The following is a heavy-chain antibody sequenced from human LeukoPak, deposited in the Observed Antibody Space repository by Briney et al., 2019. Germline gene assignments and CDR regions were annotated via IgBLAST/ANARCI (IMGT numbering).Heavy chain of an antibody. CDR1: GFTFSSYG. J-gene: IGHJ4*02. D-gene: IGHD2-2*01. CDR3: AKDHCSSTSCYLHFDY. Sequence: GGSLRLSCAAAGFTFSSYGMHWVRQAPGKGLEWVAFIRYDGSNKYYADSVKGRFTISRDNSKNTLYLQMNSLRAEDTAVYYCAKDHCSSTSCYLHFDYWGQGTLVIVSS. V-gene: IGHV3-30*02. CDR2: IRYDGSNK.